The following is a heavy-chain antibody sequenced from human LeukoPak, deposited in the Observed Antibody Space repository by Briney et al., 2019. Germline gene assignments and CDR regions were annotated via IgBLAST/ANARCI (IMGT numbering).Heavy chain of an antibody. Sequence: GGSLRLSCADSGFTFDDYAMHWVRQAPGKGLEWVSLISWDGGTTYYADSVKGRFTISRDNSKNSLYLQMNSLRAEDTALYYCAKDIGDSSAGDYWGQGTLVTVS. CDR2: ISWDGGTT. D-gene: IGHD6-19*01. CDR3: AKDIGDSSAGDY. J-gene: IGHJ4*02. V-gene: IGHV3-43D*03. CDR1: GFTFDDYA.